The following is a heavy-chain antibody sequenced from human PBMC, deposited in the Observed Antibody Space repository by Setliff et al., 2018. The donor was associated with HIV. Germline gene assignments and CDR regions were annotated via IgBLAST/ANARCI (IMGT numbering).Heavy chain of an antibody. CDR1: GYTFTSYA. D-gene: IGHD3-22*01. CDR3: ARGRYYYDSSGYYPSPY. Sequence: ASVKVSCKASGYTFTSYAMHWVRQAPGQRLEWMGWINAGNGNTKYSQKFQGRVTITRDTSASTAYMELSSLRPEDTAVYYCARGRYYYDSSGYYPSPYWGQGTLVTVSS. J-gene: IGHJ4*02. V-gene: IGHV1-3*01. CDR2: INAGNGNT.